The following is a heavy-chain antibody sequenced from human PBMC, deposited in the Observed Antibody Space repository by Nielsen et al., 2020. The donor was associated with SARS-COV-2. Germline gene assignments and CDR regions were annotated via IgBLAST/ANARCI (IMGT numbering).Heavy chain of an antibody. CDR1: GFTFTNAW. D-gene: IGHD1-14*01. V-gene: IGHV3-15*01. J-gene: IGHJ3*01. CDR2: IKSKTDGGTT. Sequence: GESLKISCAASGFTFTNAWMSWVRQAPGKGLEWVGRIKSKTDGGTTDYAAPVKGRFTISRDNAKNSLYLQMNSLRAEDTAVYYCARGETSNLWGQGTMVTVSS. CDR3: ARGETSNL.